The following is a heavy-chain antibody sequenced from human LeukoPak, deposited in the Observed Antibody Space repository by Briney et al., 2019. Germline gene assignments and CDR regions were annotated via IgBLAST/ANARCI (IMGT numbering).Heavy chain of an antibody. V-gene: IGHV4-61*02. J-gene: IGHJ5*02. D-gene: IGHD3-22*01. Sequence: SQTLSLTCTVSGGSISSGSYYWSWIRQPAGKGLEWIGRIYTSGSTNYNPSLKSRVTISVDTSKNQFSPKLSSVTAADTAVYYCARDHYDSSGYYYWFDPWGQGTLVTVSS. CDR3: ARDHYDSSGYYYWFDP. CDR2: IYTSGST. CDR1: GGSISSGSYY.